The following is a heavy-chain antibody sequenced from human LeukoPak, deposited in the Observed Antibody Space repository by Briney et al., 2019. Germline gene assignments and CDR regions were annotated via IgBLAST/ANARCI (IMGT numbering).Heavy chain of an antibody. J-gene: IGHJ4*02. D-gene: IGHD1-26*01. V-gene: IGHV3-7*01. CDR1: GFTFGSYW. CDR3: ARAPWWELRENLSFDY. Sequence: AGGSLRLSCAASGFTFGSYWMSWVRQAPGKGLEWVANIKQDGSEKYYVDSVKGRFTISRDNAKNSLYLQMNSLRAEDTAVYYCARAPWWELRENLSFDYWGQGTLVTVSS. CDR2: IKQDGSEK.